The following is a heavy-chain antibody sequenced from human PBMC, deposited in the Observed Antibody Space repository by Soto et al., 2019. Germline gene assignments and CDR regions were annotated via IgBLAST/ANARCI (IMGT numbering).Heavy chain of an antibody. J-gene: IGHJ4*02. Sequence: GGSLRLSCAASGFTFSNAWMNWVRQAPGKGLEWVGRVRNKANSHTTEYAASVKGRFTISRDDSKNSLYLQMNSLKTEDTAVYYCARTSYCSGGYCSAFDYWGLGTLVTVSS. CDR3: ARTSYCSGGYCSAFDY. D-gene: IGHD2-15*01. CDR1: GFTFSNAW. CDR2: VRNKANSHTT. V-gene: IGHV3-72*01.